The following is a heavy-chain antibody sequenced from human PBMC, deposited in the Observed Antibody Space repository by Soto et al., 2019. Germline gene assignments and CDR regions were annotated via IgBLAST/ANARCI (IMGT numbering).Heavy chain of an antibody. CDR1: GFSLSPYW. D-gene: IGHD3-16*01. V-gene: IGHV3-74*03. J-gene: IGHJ4*02. Sequence: GGSLRLSCAASGFSLSPYWMHWVRHVPGRGLEWVARLSSDGFGAAYADSVKGRFFISRDIARNTLSPQMNNLRADDTAVYYCARDLGGPDYWGRGTLVTVSS. CDR3: ARDLGGPDY. CDR2: LSSDGFGA.